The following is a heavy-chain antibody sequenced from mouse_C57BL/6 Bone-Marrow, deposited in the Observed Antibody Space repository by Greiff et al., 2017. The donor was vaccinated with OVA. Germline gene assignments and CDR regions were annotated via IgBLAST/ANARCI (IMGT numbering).Heavy chain of an antibody. CDR3: SRRRAWFAY. Sequence: EVKLMESGGDLVKPGGSLTLSCAASGFTFSSYGMSWVRQTPDKRLEWVATISSGGSYTYYPDSVKGRCTISSANAKNTLYLQMIRLESEDAAMYYCSRRRAWFAYWGQGTLVTVSA. V-gene: IGHV5-6*02. CDR2: ISSGGSYT. J-gene: IGHJ3*01. CDR1: GFTFSSYG.